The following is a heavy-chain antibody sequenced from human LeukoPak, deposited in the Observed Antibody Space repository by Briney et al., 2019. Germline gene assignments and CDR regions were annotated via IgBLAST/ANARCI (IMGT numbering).Heavy chain of an antibody. Sequence: ASVKLSCTASGYTFTSYGISWVRQAPGQGLEWMGCISADNGNTNYAQKLQGRVTMTTDTSTSTAYMELRSLRADDTAVYYCARDLSGYSYGYLYWGQGTLVTVSS. V-gene: IGHV1-18*01. CDR1: GYTFTSYG. J-gene: IGHJ4*02. CDR3: ARDLSGYSYGYLY. D-gene: IGHD5-18*01. CDR2: ISADNGNT.